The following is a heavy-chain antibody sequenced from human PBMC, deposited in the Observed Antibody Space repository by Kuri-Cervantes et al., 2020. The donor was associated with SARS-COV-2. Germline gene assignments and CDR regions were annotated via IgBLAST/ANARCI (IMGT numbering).Heavy chain of an antibody. CDR2: IYPGDSDT. V-gene: IGHV5-51*01. D-gene: IGHD3-3*01. Sequence: GESLKISCKGSGYSFTSYWIGWARQMPGKGLEWMGIIYPGDSDTRYSPSFQGQVTISADKSISTAYLQWSSLKASDTAMYYCARGGLQDFWSPSAFDIWGQGTMVTVSS. J-gene: IGHJ3*02. CDR3: ARGGLQDFWSPSAFDI. CDR1: GYSFTSYW.